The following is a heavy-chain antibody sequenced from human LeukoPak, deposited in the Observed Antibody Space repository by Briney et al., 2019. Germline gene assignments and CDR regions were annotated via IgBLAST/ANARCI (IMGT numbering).Heavy chain of an antibody. V-gene: IGHV4-34*01. D-gene: IGHD1-1*01. J-gene: IGHJ4*02. Sequence: SETLSLTCAVYGGSFSGYYWSWNRQPPGKGLEWIGEINHSGSTNYNPSLKSRVTILVDTSKNQFSLKLSSVTAADTAVYYCARGKRYVVYWGQGTLVTVSS. CDR2: INHSGST. CDR1: GGSFSGYY. CDR3: ARGKRYVVY.